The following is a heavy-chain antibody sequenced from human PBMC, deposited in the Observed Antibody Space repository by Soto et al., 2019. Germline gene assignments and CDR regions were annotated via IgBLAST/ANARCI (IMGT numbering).Heavy chain of an antibody. J-gene: IGHJ4*02. CDR3: VGGYNYGEY. CDR2: IWYDGSNK. CDR1: GFTFSSYG. V-gene: IGHV3-30*02. D-gene: IGHD3-22*01. Sequence: GGSLRLSCAASGFTFSSYGMHWVRQAPGKGLEWVAVIWYDGSNKYYADSVKGRFTISRDNSKNTLYLQMNSLRAEDTAVYDCVGGYNYGEYCDQETLVTVAS.